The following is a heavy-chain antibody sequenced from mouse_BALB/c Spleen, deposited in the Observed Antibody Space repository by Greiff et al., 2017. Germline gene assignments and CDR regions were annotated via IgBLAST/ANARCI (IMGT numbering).Heavy chain of an antibody. CDR1: GFTFSSFG. CDR2: ISSGSSTI. CDR3: ARFGYGAWFAY. Sequence: EVKVVESGGGLVQPGGSRKLSCAASGFTFSSFGMHWVRQAPEKGLEWVAYISSGSSTIYYADTVKGRFTISRDNPKNTLFLQMTSLRSEDTAMYYCARFGYGAWFAYWGQGTLVTVSA. J-gene: IGHJ3*01. V-gene: IGHV5-17*02. D-gene: IGHD2-2*01.